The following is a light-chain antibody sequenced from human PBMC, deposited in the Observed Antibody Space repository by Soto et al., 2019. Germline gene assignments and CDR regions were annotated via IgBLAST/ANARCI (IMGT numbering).Light chain of an antibody. CDR3: SSYTSSKTEV. CDR2: DNN. V-gene: IGLV1-51*01. CDR1: SSNIGNNY. J-gene: IGLJ1*01. Sequence: QSVLTQPPSVSAAPGQKVTISCSGSSSNIGNNYVSWYQQLPGTAPKLLIYDNNKRPSGIPDRFSGSKSGTSATLGITGLQTGDEADYYCSSYTSSKTEVFGTGTKVTVL.